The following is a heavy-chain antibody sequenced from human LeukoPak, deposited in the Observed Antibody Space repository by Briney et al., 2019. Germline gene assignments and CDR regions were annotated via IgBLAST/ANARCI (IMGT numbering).Heavy chain of an antibody. D-gene: IGHD6-6*01. V-gene: IGHV1-18*01. J-gene: IGHJ5*02. CDR2: ISAYNGNT. CDR3: ARESLGRYSSSGA. Sequence: ASVKVSCKASGYTFTSYGISWVRQAPGQGLEWMGWISAYNGNTNYAQKLQGRVTMTTDTSTSTAYMELSSLRSEDTAVYYCARESLGRYSSSGAWGQGTLVTVSS. CDR1: GYTFTSYG.